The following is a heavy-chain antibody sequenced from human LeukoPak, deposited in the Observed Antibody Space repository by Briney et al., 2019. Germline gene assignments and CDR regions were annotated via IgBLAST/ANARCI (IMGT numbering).Heavy chain of an antibody. Sequence: SVKVSCKASGGTFSGYAISWVRQAPGQGLEWMGGIIPIFGTANYAQKFQGRVTITTDESTGTAYMELSSLRSEDTAVYYCARGQTDYYGSGSFAGDYWGQGTLVTVSS. J-gene: IGHJ4*02. V-gene: IGHV1-69*05. D-gene: IGHD3-10*01. CDR2: IIPIFGTA. CDR1: GGTFSGYA. CDR3: ARGQTDYYGSGSFAGDY.